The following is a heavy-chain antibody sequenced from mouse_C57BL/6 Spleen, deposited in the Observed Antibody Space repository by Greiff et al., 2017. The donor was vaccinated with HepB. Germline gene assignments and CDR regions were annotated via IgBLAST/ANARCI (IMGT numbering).Heavy chain of an antibody. CDR2: IYPGDGDT. CDR1: GYAFSSSW. Sequence: QVQLKQSGPELVKPGASVKISCKASGYAFSSSWMNWVKQRPGKGLEWIGRIYPGDGDTNYNGKFKGKATLTADKSSSTAYMQLSSLTSEDSAVYFCARPDSSGYGYAMDYWGQGTSVTVSS. V-gene: IGHV1-82*01. J-gene: IGHJ4*01. D-gene: IGHD3-2*02. CDR3: ARPDSSGYGYAMDY.